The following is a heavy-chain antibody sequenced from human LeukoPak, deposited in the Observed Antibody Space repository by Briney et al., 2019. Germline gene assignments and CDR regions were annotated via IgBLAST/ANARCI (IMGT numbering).Heavy chain of an antibody. CDR3: AKNSPRYCAGDCPLDY. CDR1: GFTFSSYY. CDR2: ITGSGGST. D-gene: IGHD2-21*02. J-gene: IGHJ4*02. V-gene: IGHV3-23*01. Sequence: GGSLRLSCAASGFTFSSYYMSWVRQAPGQGLEWVSVITGSGGSTYYADSLKGRFTISRDNSENMLYLQLNSLGVEDTAVFYCAKNSPRYCAGDCPLDYWGEGTLVTVSS.